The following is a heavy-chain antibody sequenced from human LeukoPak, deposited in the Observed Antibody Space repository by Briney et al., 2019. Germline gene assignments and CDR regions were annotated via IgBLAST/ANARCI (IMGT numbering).Heavy chain of an antibody. D-gene: IGHD3-22*01. Sequence: GGSLRLSCAASGFTFSGYAMSWVRQAPGKGLEWVSAISDSGSSTYYADSVKGRFTIFRDNSKNTLYLQMNSLRAEDTALYYCARDSLLAYYYDSSGYYVRDAFDIWGQGTMVTVSS. CDR2: ISDSGSST. V-gene: IGHV3-23*01. CDR1: GFTFSGYA. CDR3: ARDSLLAYYYDSSGYYVRDAFDI. J-gene: IGHJ3*02.